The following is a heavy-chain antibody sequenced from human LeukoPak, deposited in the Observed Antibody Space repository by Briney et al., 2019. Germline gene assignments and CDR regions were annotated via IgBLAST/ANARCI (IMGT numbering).Heavy chain of an antibody. V-gene: IGHV3-21*01. CDR3: ARDKVGATGTFDY. CDR2: ISSSSSYI. CDR1: GFTFSSYS. Sequence: PGGSLRLSCAASGFTFSSYSMNWVRQAPGKGLEWVSSISSSSSYIYYADPVKGRFTISRDNAKNSLYLQMNSLRAEDTAVYYCARDKVGATGTFDYWGQGTLVTVSS. J-gene: IGHJ4*02. D-gene: IGHD1-26*01.